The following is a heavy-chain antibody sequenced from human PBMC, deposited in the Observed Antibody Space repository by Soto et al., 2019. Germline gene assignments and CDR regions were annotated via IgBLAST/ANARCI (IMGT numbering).Heavy chain of an antibody. D-gene: IGHD2-15*01. CDR2: INTYNGNT. J-gene: IGHJ6*02. Sequence: QVQLVQSGAEVKNPGASVKVSCKASGYTFTRYGIGWARQAPGQGLEWMGWINTYNGNTNHAQNVQSRVTLTTDTSLITAYMEMRSQRSNDTAIDYCARVEVYMTPSPQDVWGQGTTVIVSS. V-gene: IGHV1-18*01. CDR3: ARVEVYMTPSPQDV. CDR1: GYTFTRYG.